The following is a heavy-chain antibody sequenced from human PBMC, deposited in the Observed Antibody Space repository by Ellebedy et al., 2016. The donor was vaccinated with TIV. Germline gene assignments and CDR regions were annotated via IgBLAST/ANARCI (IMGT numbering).Heavy chain of an antibody. Sequence: GESLKISCAASGLTFSSYCTHWVRQALGKGLVWVSRISSDGSSTSYADSVKGRFTISRDNSKNTLYLQMNSLRAEDTAVYYCAKVKGIPIAGFDYWGQGTLVTVSS. CDR1: GLTFSSYC. D-gene: IGHD6-13*01. J-gene: IGHJ4*02. CDR3: AKVKGIPIAGFDY. CDR2: ISSDGSST. V-gene: IGHV3-74*01.